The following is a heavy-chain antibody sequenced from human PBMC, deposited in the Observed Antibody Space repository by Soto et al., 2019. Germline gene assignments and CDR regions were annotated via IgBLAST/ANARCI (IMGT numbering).Heavy chain of an antibody. Sequence: SVKVSCKASGGTCSSYASGCVVQAPEQGLEWMGGIIPIFGTANYAQKFQGRVTITADKSTSTAYMELSSLRSEDTAVYYCARVGGLCFGDKSYYYYGMDVWGQATTVTVSS. CDR1: GGTCSSYA. CDR2: IIPIFGTA. V-gene: IGHV1-69*06. CDR3: ARVGGLCFGDKSYYYYGMDV. D-gene: IGHD3-10*01. J-gene: IGHJ6*02.